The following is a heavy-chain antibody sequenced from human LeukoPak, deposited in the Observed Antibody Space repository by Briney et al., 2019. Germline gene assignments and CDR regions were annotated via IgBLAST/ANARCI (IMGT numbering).Heavy chain of an antibody. V-gene: IGHV3-30-3*01. Sequence: GGSLRLSCAASGFTFSSYAMHWVRQAPGKGLEWVAVISYDGSNKYYADSVRGRFTISRDNSKNTLYLQMNSLRAEDTAVYYCARGWSNYVLDYWGQGTLVTVSS. CDR1: GFTFSSYA. CDR2: ISYDGSNK. D-gene: IGHD4-11*01. J-gene: IGHJ4*02. CDR3: ARGWSNYVLDY.